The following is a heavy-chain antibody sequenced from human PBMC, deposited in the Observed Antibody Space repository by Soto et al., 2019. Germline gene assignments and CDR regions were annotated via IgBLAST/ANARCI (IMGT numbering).Heavy chain of an antibody. D-gene: IGHD5-12*01. CDR2: INSDGSST. CDR1: GFTFSSYW. Sequence: GGSLRLSCAASGFTFSSYWMHWVRQAPGKGLVWVSRINSDGSSTSYEDSVKGRFTISRDNAKNTLYLQMNSLRAEDTAVYYCAREGDGYNPRYYYGMDVWGQGTTVTVSS. V-gene: IGHV3-74*01. J-gene: IGHJ6*02. CDR3: AREGDGYNPRYYYGMDV.